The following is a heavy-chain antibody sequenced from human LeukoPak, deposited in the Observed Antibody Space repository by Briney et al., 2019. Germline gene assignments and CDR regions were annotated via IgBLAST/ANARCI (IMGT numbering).Heavy chain of an antibody. CDR2: IYYSGSS. CDR3: ATEYYYDSSGYSN. V-gene: IGHV4-39*07. CDR1: GGSISSSSYY. D-gene: IGHD3-22*01. J-gene: IGHJ4*02. Sequence: SETLSLTCTVSGGSISSSSYYWGWIRQPPGKGLGWIGSIYYSGSSYYNPSLKSRVTISVDTSENQFSLKLSSVTAADTAVYYCATEYYYDSSGYSNWGQGTLVTVSS.